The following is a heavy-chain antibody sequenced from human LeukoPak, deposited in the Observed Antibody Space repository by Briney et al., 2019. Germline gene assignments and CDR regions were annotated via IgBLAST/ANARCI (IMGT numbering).Heavy chain of an antibody. CDR1: GGTFSSYA. CDR2: IIPILGTA. D-gene: IGHD3-22*01. V-gene: IGHV1-69*13. Sequence: ASVKVSCKASGGTFSSYAISWVRQAPGQGLEWMGGIIPILGTANYAQKFQGRVTITADESTSTAYMELSSLRSEDTAVYYCAREYYYDSRGYFNYFDYWGQGTLVTVSS. CDR3: AREYYYDSRGYFNYFDY. J-gene: IGHJ4*02.